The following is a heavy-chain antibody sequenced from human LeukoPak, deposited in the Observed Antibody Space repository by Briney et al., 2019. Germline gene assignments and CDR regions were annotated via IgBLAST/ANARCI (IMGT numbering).Heavy chain of an antibody. CDR2: INPNSGGT. D-gene: IGHD1-26*01. CDR1: GYTFTGYY. V-gene: IGHV1-2*02. CDR3: ARGGQWELLLDFRPGDY. Sequence: GASVKVSCKASGYTFTGYYMHWVRQAPGQGLEWMGWINPNSGGTNYAQKFQGRVTMTRDTSISTAYMELSRLRSDDTAVYYCARGGQWELLLDFRPGDYWGQGTLVTVSS. J-gene: IGHJ4*02.